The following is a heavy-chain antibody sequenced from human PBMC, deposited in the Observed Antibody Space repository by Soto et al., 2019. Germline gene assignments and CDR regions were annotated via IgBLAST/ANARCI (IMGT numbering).Heavy chain of an antibody. J-gene: IGHJ6*03. Sequence: QVQLQQWGAGLLKPSETLSLTCAVYGGSFTGYYWSWLRQPPGKGLEWIGEINHSGSTNYNPSLKSRVTMSIDTSKNQSALKLTSVTAADTAVYYCARRGYCSGGSCYSESYSYYMDVWGKGTTVTVSS. V-gene: IGHV4-34*01. CDR2: INHSGST. CDR3: ARRGYCSGGSCYSESYSYYMDV. CDR1: GGSFTGYY. D-gene: IGHD2-15*01.